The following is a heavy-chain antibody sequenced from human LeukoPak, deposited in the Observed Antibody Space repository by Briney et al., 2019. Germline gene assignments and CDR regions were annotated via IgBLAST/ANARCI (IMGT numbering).Heavy chain of an antibody. Sequence: GGSLRLSCAASGLTFSSYGMHWVRQAPGKGLEWVAVISYGGGNKYHADSVKGRFTISRDNSQNTLYLQMNSLRPEDTAMYHCAKDGDIAAAGYYFDYWGQGTLVTVSS. D-gene: IGHD6-13*01. J-gene: IGHJ4*02. CDR1: GLTFSSYG. V-gene: IGHV3-30*18. CDR2: ISYGGGNK. CDR3: AKDGDIAAAGYYFDY.